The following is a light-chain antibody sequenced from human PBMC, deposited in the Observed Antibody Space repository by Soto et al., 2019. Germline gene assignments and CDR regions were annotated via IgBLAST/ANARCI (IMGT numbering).Light chain of an antibody. CDR2: DAF. CDR3: QHRSDWPIT. J-gene: IGKJ5*01. CDR1: QSFSGY. Sequence: EIVLTQSPDTLSLSPGERATLSCRASQSFSGYLAWYQQKLGQPPRLLIYDAFNRAAGIPARFSGSGSGTDFTLTISSLEPEDFAIYYCQHRSDWPITFGQGTRLEI. V-gene: IGKV3-11*01.